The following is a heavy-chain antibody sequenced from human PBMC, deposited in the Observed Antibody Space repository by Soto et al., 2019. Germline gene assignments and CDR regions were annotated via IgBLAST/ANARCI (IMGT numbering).Heavy chain of an antibody. D-gene: IGHD7-27*01. CDR1: GFTFSSYS. CDR2: IDTSGSTT. V-gene: IGHV3-48*02. J-gene: IGHJ3*02. CDR3: ARDRLTGDRREAFDI. Sequence: EVQLVESGGGLVQPGGSLRLSCAASGFTFSSYSMNWVRQGPGKGLEWVSYIDTSGSTTYYADSVKGRFAISRDNAKNSLYLQVNSLRDEDTAVYYCARDRLTGDRREAFDIWGQGTMVTVSS.